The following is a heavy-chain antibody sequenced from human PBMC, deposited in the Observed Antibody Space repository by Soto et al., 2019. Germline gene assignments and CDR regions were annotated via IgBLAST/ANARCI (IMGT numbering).Heavy chain of an antibody. D-gene: IGHD6-13*01. CDR3: ARYSSSWGYYYMDV. CDR1: GFTFSSYS. J-gene: IGHJ6*03. Sequence: GESLKISCAASGFTFSSYSMNWVRQAPGKGLEWVSSISSSSSYIYYADSVKGRFTISRDNAKNSLYLQMNSLRAEDTAVYYCARYSSSWGYYYMDVWGKGTTVTVSS. V-gene: IGHV3-21*01. CDR2: ISSSSSYI.